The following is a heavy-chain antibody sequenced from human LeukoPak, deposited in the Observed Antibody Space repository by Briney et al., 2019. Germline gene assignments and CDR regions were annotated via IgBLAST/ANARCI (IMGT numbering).Heavy chain of an antibody. Sequence: PGGSLRLSCAAPGFTFSSYAMHWVRQAPGKGLEWVAVISYDGSKKYNADSVKGGFTISRDNSNKMQYLEMDSLRADDTAVYYCARGGDFWSGYKTHEYGLDVWGQGTTVTVSS. CDR2: ISYDGSKK. V-gene: IGHV3-30-3*01. J-gene: IGHJ6*02. CDR1: GFTFSSYA. D-gene: IGHD3-3*01. CDR3: ARGGDFWSGYKTHEYGLDV.